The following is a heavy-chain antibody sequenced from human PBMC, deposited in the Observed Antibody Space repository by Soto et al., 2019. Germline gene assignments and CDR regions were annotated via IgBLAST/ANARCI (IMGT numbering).Heavy chain of an antibody. CDR3: ARGNQLPDF. Sequence: QVQLQESGPGLVKPSETLSLTCTVSGGSISSYYWSWFRQPPGKGLEWIGYIYNSGSTNYNPSLKSRVTVSVDTSKNQLSLRLSSVTAADTAVYYCARGNQLPDFWGQGTLVTVSS. J-gene: IGHJ4*02. V-gene: IGHV4-59*01. D-gene: IGHD2-2*01. CDR2: IYNSGST. CDR1: GGSISSYY.